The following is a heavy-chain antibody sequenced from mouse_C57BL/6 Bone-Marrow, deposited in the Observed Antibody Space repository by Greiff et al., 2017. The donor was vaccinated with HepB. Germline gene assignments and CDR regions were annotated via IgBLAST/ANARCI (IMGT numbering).Heavy chain of an antibody. CDR3: ALYDGYFQSWFAY. D-gene: IGHD2-3*01. Sequence: QVQLQQPGAELVKPGASVKMSCKASGYTFTSYWITWVKQRPGQGLEWIGDIYPGSGSTNYNEKFKSKATLTGDTSSSTAYMQLSSLTSEDSAVYYCALYDGYFQSWFAYWGQGTLVTVAA. CDR1: GYTFTSYW. J-gene: IGHJ3*01. V-gene: IGHV1-55*01. CDR2: IYPGSGST.